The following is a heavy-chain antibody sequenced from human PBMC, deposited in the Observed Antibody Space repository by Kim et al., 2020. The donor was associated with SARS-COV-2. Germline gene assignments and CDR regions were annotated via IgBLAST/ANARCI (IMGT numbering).Heavy chain of an antibody. CDR2: IYYSGST. CDR1: GGSISSYY. J-gene: IGHJ5*02. Sequence: SETLSLTCTVSGGSISSYYWSWIRQPPGKGLEWIGYIYYSGSTNYNPSLKSRVTISVDTSKNQFSLKLSSVTAADTAVYYCARLVVVAATPGWFDPWGQGTLVTFSS. V-gene: IGHV4-59*13. CDR3: ARLVVVAATPGWFDP. D-gene: IGHD2-15*01.